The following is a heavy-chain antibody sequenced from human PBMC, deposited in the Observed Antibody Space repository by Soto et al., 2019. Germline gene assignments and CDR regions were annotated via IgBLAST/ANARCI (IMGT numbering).Heavy chain of an antibody. CDR1: GGSFSGYY. D-gene: IGHD1-7*01. CDR3: ARGKLGNWNYISTVGPYTNLFDY. Sequence: SATLSLTCAVYGGSFSGYYWSWIRQPPGKGLEWIGEINHSGSTNYNPSLKSRVTISVDTSKNQFSLKLSSVTAADTAVYYCARGKLGNWNYISTVGPYTNLFDYWGQGTLVTVSS. CDR2: INHSGST. J-gene: IGHJ4*02. V-gene: IGHV4-34*01.